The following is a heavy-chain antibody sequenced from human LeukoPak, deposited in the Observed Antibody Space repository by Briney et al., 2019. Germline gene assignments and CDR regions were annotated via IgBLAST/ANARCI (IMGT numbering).Heavy chain of an antibody. CDR2: IIPIFGTA. V-gene: IGHV1-69*05. J-gene: IGHJ6*03. CDR3: ASLEDGPWYYYYYMDV. Sequence: ASVKVSCKASGGTFSSYAISWVRQAPGQGLEWMGRIIPIFGTANYAQKFQGRVTITTDESTSTAYMELSSLRSEDTAVYYCASLEDGPWYYYYYMDVWGKGTTVTVSS. D-gene: IGHD5-24*01. CDR1: GGTFSSYA.